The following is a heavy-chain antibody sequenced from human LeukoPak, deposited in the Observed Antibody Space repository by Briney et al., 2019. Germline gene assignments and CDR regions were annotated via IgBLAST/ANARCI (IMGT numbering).Heavy chain of an antibody. V-gene: IGHV3-30*01. CDR1: GFTFGTYV. D-gene: IGHD6-19*01. CDR2: ILYDGSNK. J-gene: IGHJ6*02. CDR3: ARVVAGSVYNCGMDV. Sequence: GRSLRLSCAASGFTFGTYVMHWVRQAPGKGLQWVAVILYDGSNKYYADSVKGRFIISRDNSKNTLYLQMNSLTAEDTAVYYCARVVAGSVYNCGMDVWGQGTTVTVSS.